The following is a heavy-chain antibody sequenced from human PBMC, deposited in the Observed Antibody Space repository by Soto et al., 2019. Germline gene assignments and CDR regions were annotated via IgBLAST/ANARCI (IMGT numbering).Heavy chain of an antibody. Sequence: GGSLKLSCAASGFTFSSYWMSWVRQAPGKGLEWEANIKQDGREKYYVDSVKVRFTISRDNAKNSLYLQMNSLRAEDTAVYYCARVVPAAIKEDFYYYYMYVWGKGTTVTVSS. D-gene: IGHD2-2*02. V-gene: IGHV3-7*01. CDR2: IKQDGREK. J-gene: IGHJ6*03. CDR3: ARVVPAAIKEDFYYYYMYV. CDR1: GFTFSSYW.